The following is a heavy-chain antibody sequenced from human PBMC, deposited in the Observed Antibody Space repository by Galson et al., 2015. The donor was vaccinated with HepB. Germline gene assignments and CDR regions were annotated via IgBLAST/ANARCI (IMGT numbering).Heavy chain of an antibody. V-gene: IGHV4-34*01. J-gene: IGHJ5*02. CDR2: INHSGST. D-gene: IGHD2-2*02. CDR1: GGSSNDFY. CDR3: ARSAKVLGYCGGNTCYTGGWFDP. Sequence: ETLSLTCAVYGGSSNDFYWSWIRQSPGKGLEWVGEINHSGSTKYNPSLKSRASISVDTSKNQFSLKVASVTAADTAVYFCARSAKVLGYCGGNTCYTGGWFDPWGQGTLVTVSS.